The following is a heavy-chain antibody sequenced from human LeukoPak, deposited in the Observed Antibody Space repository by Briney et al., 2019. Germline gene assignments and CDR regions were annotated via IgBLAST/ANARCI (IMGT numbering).Heavy chain of an antibody. Sequence: ASVKVSCKASGYTFTSYYMHWVRQAPGQGLEWMGGIIPIFGTANYAQKFQGRVTITADESTSTAYMELSSLRSEDTAVYYCAREESYELRAAMTYYYYMDVWGKGTTVTVSS. D-gene: IGHD1-7*01. CDR3: AREESYELRAAMTYYYYMDV. V-gene: IGHV1-69*13. J-gene: IGHJ6*03. CDR1: GYTFTSYY. CDR2: IIPIFGTA.